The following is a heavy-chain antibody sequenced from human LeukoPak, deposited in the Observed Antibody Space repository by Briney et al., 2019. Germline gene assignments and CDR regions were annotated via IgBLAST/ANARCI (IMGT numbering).Heavy chain of an antibody. D-gene: IGHD3-22*01. CDR3: ARLDYDSSGYSRWPVEDY. J-gene: IGHJ4*02. Sequence: ASVKVSCKASGYTFTSYGISWVRQAPGQGLEWMGWISAYNGNTNYAQKFQGRVTITTDESTSTAYMELSSLRSEDTAVYYCARLDYDSSGYSRWPVEDYWGQGTLVTVSS. CDR2: ISAYNGNT. V-gene: IGHV1-18*01. CDR1: GYTFTSYG.